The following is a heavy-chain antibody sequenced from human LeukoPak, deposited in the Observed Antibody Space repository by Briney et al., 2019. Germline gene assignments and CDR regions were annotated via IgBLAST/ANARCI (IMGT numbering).Heavy chain of an antibody. V-gene: IGHV3-48*04. Sequence: GGSLRLSCAASGFTFSSYSMNWVRQAPGKGLEWVSYISSSSSTIYYADSVKGRFTISRDNAKNSLYLQMNSLRAEDTAVYYCARDKRGYDYSGVGGFDYWGQGTLVTVSS. D-gene: IGHD5-12*01. CDR3: ARDKRGYDYSGVGGFDY. CDR1: GFTFSSYS. J-gene: IGHJ4*02. CDR2: ISSSSSTI.